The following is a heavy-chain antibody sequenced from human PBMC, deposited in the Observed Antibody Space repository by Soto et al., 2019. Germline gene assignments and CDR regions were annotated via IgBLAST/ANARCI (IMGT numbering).Heavy chain of an antibody. CDR1: QFTFTCYD. J-gene: IGHJ4*02. Sequence: ASFTASCKASQFTFTCYDINWVLQATGQGLEWMGWMNPNSGNIGYAQKFQGRVTMTRNTSISTAYMELSSLRSEDTAVYYCARTLYGDNVDYWGQGTLVTVSS. CDR3: ARTLYGDNVDY. D-gene: IGHD4-17*01. V-gene: IGHV1-8*01. CDR2: MNPNSGNI.